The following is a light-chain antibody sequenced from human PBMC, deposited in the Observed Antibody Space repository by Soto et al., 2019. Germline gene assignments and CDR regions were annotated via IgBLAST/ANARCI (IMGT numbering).Light chain of an antibody. V-gene: IGLV2-14*02. CDR2: EVS. J-gene: IGLJ1*01. CDR3: SSYTAGGTI. CDR1: STDVENYNF. Sequence: QSVLTQPASVSGSPGQSITIACTGISTDVENYNFVSWYQQHPGKAPKLMISEVSNRPSGVSNRFSGSKSGNTASLTISGLQAEDEADYYCSSYTAGGTIFGTGTKVTVL.